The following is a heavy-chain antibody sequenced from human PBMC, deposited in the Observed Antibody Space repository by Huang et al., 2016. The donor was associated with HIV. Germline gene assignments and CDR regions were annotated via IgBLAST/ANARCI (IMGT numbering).Heavy chain of an antibody. V-gene: IGHV3-7*01. D-gene: IGHD1-7*01. CDR3: ATKTGAMDI. J-gene: IGHJ6*02. CDR1: TFSFGAYW. CDR2: IKKDESEK. Sequence: VESGGRLVQPGGSIRLSCVGSTFSFGAYWMSWVRQTPGKGLEWVANIKKDESEKYYVESVKGRFNISRDNAKKILFLQMDNVRVEYTATYYCATKTGAMDIWGQGTAVTVS.